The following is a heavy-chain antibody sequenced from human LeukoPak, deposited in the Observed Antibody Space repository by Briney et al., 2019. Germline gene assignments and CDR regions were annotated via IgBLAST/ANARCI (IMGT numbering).Heavy chain of an antibody. CDR3: ARAGVVEMATIGFDY. D-gene: IGHD5-24*01. CDR1: GYTVTSHG. Sequence: GASVKVSCKASGYTVTSHGISWVRQAPGQGLEWMGWLSAYNGNTDYAQKLQGRVTMTTDTSTNTAYMELSSLRSEDTAVYYCARAGVVEMATIGFDYWGQGTLVTVSS. J-gene: IGHJ4*02. CDR2: LSAYNGNT. V-gene: IGHV1-18*01.